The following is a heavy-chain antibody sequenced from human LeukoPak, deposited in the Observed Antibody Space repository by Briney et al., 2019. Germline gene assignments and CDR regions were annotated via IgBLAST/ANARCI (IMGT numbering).Heavy chain of an antibody. V-gene: IGHV3-23*01. Sequence: PGGSLRLSCAASGFTFSSYAMSWVRQAPGRGLEWVSAISGSGGSTYYADSVKGRFTISRDNSKNTLYLQMNSLRAEDTAVYYCAKDQVRGFGELFDYWGQGTLVTVSS. CDR1: GFTFSSYA. CDR3: AKDQVRGFGELFDY. D-gene: IGHD3-10*01. J-gene: IGHJ4*02. CDR2: ISGSGGST.